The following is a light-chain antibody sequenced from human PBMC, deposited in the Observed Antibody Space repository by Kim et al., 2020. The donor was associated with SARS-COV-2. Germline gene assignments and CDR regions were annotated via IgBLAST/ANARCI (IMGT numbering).Light chain of an antibody. J-gene: IGKJ3*01. Sequence: PGERAALSCRASQSVSSYLAWYQQKPGQAPRLLIYDASNRATGIPARFSGSGSGTDFTLTISSLEPEDFAVYYCQQRSNWPPFTFGPGTKVDIK. CDR2: DAS. CDR3: QQRSNWPPFT. CDR1: QSVSSY. V-gene: IGKV3-11*01.